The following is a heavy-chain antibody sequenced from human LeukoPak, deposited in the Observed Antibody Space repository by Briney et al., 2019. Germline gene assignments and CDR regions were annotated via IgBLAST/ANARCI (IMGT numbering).Heavy chain of an antibody. CDR1: GFTFSSYG. J-gene: IGHJ6*02. CDR2: ISYDGSNK. CDR3: ARDSLFLESSYYYGMDV. Sequence: GRSLRLSCAASGFTFSSYGMHWVRQAPGKGLEWVAVISYDGSNKYYADSVKGRFTISRDNSKNTLYPQMNSLRAEDTAVYYCARDSLFLESSYYYGMDVWGQGTTVTVSS. V-gene: IGHV3-30*19. D-gene: IGHD3-3*01.